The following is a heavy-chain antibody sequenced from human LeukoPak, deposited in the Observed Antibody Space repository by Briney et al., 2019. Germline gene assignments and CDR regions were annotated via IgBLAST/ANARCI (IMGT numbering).Heavy chain of an antibody. J-gene: IGHJ6*04. CDR3: AELGITMIGGV. D-gene: IGHD3-10*02. CDR2: ISNSGSTT. Sequence: GGSLRLSCVASGFTFSSYEMKWVRQAPGKGLEWVSYISNSGSTTYYADSVKGRFTISRDNAKNSLSLQMNSLRAEDTAVYYCAELGITMIGGVWGKGTTVTISS. CDR1: GFTFSSYE. V-gene: IGHV3-48*03.